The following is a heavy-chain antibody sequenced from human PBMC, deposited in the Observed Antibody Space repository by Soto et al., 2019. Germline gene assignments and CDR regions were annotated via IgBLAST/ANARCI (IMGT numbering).Heavy chain of an antibody. V-gene: IGHV4-34*01. D-gene: IGHD2-2*02. CDR2: INHSGST. Sequence: ETLSLTCGVYGGSCSGYYWSRIRQPTGKGLEWIGEINHSGSTNYNPSLKSRVTISVDTSKNQFSLKLSSVTAADTAVYYCARGWFVVVPAAISYYYGMDVWGQGTTVTVSS. CDR3: ARGWFVVVPAAISYYYGMDV. CDR1: GGSCSGYY. J-gene: IGHJ6*02.